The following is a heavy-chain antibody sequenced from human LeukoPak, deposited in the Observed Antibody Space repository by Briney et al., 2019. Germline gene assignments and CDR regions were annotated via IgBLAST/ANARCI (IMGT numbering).Heavy chain of an antibody. Sequence: GGSLRLSCAASGLTFSSHWMHWVRQAPGKGLVWASRITNDGSSTTYADSVKGRFTISRDNAKNMLYLQVNSLRGEDTAVYYCGTQAGGNPAYWGQGTLVTVSS. CDR2: ITNDGSST. J-gene: IGHJ4*02. CDR3: GTQAGGNPAY. V-gene: IGHV3-74*01. CDR1: GLTFSSHW. D-gene: IGHD1-14*01.